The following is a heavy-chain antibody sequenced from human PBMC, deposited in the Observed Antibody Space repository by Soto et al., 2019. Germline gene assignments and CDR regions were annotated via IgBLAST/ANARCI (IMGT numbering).Heavy chain of an antibody. Sequence: PSVKVSCKASGGTFSSYAISWVRQAPGQGLEWMGGIIPIFGTANYAQKFQGRVTITADESTSTAYMELSSLRSEDTAGYYCARDRLAVAALDYWGQGTLVTVSS. CDR3: ARDRLAVAALDY. V-gene: IGHV1-69*13. CDR1: GGTFSSYA. J-gene: IGHJ4*02. D-gene: IGHD6-19*01. CDR2: IIPIFGTA.